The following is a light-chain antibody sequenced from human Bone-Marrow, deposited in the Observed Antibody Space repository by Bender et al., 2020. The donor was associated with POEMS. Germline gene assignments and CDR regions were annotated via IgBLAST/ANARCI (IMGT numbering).Light chain of an antibody. J-gene: IGLJ3*02. CDR2: DVT. Sequence: QSALTQPASVSGSPGQSITISCTGTSSDVGNYNLVSWYQQHPGKAPKLIIYDVTKRPSGVPHRVSGSKSGNTASLTISGLQAEDEADYYCSSYSIISTVVFGGGTKLTVL. V-gene: IGLV2-14*02. CDR3: SSYSIISTVV. CDR1: SSDVGNYNL.